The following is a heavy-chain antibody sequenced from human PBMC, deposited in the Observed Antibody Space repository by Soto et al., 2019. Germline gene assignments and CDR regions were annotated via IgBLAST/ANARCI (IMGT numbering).Heavy chain of an antibody. V-gene: IGHV1-69*12. CDR3: ARGGSSGWSVPSHLDY. D-gene: IGHD6-19*01. J-gene: IGHJ4*02. CDR1: GGTFSSYS. CDR2: IIPISGTA. Sequence: QVQLGQSGAEVKKPGSSVKVSCKASGGTFSSYSISWVRQAPGQGLEWMGGIIPISGTANYAQQFQVRVTITADESTRTAYMELSSLRSEDTAVDYCARGGSSGWSVPSHLDYWGQGTLVTVSS.